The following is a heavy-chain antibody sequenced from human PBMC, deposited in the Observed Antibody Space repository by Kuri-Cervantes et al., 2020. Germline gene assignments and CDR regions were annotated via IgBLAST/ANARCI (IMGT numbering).Heavy chain of an antibody. CDR2: FDPEDGET. J-gene: IGHJ6*02. CDR3: ATESALTTLIRHPYYYYGTDV. V-gene: IGHV1-24*01. D-gene: IGHD1-1*01. Sequence: ASVKVSCKVSGYTLTDLSMHWVRQAPGKGLEWMGGFDPEDGETIYAQKFQGRVTMTEDTSTDTAYMELSSLRSEDTAVYYCATESALTTLIRHPYYYYGTDVWGQGTTVTVSS. CDR1: GYTLTDLS.